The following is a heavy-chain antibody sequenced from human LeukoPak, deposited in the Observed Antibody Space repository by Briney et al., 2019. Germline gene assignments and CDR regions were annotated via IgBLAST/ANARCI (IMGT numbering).Heavy chain of an antibody. Sequence: PGGSLRLSCAASGFTFSSYAMSWVRQAPGKGLEWVSAISGSGGSTYYADSVKGRFTISRDNSKNTLYLQMNSLRAEDTAVYYCAKDRIQLWLGGIDAFDIWGQGTMVTVSS. CDR1: GFTFSSYA. J-gene: IGHJ3*02. CDR3: AKDRIQLWLGGIDAFDI. CDR2: ISGSGGST. V-gene: IGHV3-23*01. D-gene: IGHD5-18*01.